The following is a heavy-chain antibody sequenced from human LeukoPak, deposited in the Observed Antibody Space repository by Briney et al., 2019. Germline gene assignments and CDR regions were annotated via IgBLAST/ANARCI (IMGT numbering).Heavy chain of an antibody. CDR1: GGTFSSYA. CDR2: IIPIFGTA. J-gene: IGHJ6*03. Sequence: SVKVSCKASGGTFSSYAISWVRQAPGQGLEWMGGIIPIFGTANYAQKFQGRVTITADESTSTAYMELRSLRSDDTAVYYCARGYCSGGSCLHYYYYYMDVWGKGTTVTISS. CDR3: ARGYCSGGSCLHYYYYYMDV. V-gene: IGHV1-69*13. D-gene: IGHD2-15*01.